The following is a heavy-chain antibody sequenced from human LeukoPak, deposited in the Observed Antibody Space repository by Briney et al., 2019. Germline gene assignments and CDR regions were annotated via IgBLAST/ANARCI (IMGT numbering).Heavy chain of an antibody. CDR2: IYFTGNT. V-gene: IGHV4-59*08. CDR3: ARHPFSSPFDF. J-gene: IGHJ4*02. D-gene: IGHD2/OR15-2a*01. CDR1: GVSISGDY. Sequence: SETLSLTCTVSGVSISGDYWSWIRQPPGKGLEWIGYIYFTGNTDHNPSLKSRVTLSMDTSKNQFSLKLTSVTAADTAVYYCARHPFSSPFDFWGQGTLVTVSS.